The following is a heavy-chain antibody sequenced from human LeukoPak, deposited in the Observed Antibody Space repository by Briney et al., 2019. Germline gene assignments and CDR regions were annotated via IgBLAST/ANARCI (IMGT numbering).Heavy chain of an antibody. CDR3: AKDRGGSYYRMDY. CDR2: ISYDGSNK. CDR1: GFTFSNYG. Sequence: PGGSLRLSCAASGFTFSNYGMHWVRQAPGKGLEWVAVISYDGSNKYYADSVKGRFTISRDNSKNTLYLQMNSLRAEDTAVYYCAKDRGGSYYRMDYWGQGTLVTVSS. D-gene: IGHD1-26*01. J-gene: IGHJ4*02. V-gene: IGHV3-30*18.